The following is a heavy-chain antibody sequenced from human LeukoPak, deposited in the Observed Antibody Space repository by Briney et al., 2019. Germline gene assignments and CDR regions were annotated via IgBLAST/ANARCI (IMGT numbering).Heavy chain of an antibody. CDR2: INPNSGGT. D-gene: IGHD1-26*01. V-gene: IGHV1-2*02. CDR3: ARDGGLVGASNY. J-gene: IGHJ4*02. CDR1: GYTFTAYY. Sequence: ASVKVSCKASGYTFTAYYMNWVRQAPGQGLEWMGWINPNSGGTNYAQKFQGRVTMTRDTSISTAYMELSRLRSDDTAVYYCARDGGLVGASNYWGQGTLVTVSS.